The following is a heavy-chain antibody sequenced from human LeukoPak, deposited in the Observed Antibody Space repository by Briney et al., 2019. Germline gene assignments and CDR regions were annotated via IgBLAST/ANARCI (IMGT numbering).Heavy chain of an antibody. D-gene: IGHD5-18*01. CDR1: GGSISSYY. CDR2: IYYSGST. CDR3: AREPPMGYSFGPYFDY. J-gene: IGHJ4*02. V-gene: IGHV4-59*01. Sequence: PSETLSLTCTVSGGSISSYYWSWIRQPPGKGLEWIGYIYYSGSTNYNPSLKSRVTISVDTSKNQFSLKLSSVTAADTAVYYCAREPPMGYSFGPYFDYWGQGTLVTVSS.